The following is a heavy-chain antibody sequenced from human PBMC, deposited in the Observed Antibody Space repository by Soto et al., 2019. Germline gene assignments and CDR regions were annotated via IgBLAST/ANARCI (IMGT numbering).Heavy chain of an antibody. CDR3: ARQRSQVVRRPRFDEWGGGI. CDR2: IYYSGST. CDR1: GASIRRRSYY. Sequence: SEPLSLTCTVTGASIRRRSYYWGWIRQPPAKGLEWIGSIYYSGSTYNNPSLRSRVSMSIDTSKDEISLQLKSVTAADTTLYFCARQRSQVVRRPRFDEWGGGIW. V-gene: IGHV4-39*01. D-gene: IGHD3-9*01. J-gene: IGHJ3*02.